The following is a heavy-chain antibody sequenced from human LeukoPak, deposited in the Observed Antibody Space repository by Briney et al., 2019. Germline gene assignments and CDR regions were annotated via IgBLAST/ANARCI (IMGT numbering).Heavy chain of an antibody. D-gene: IGHD3-10*01. CDR3: ARIPYGSGSSGWFDP. Sequence: GGSLRLSCAASGFTFSSYAMHWVRQAPGKGLEWVAVISYDGSNKYYADSVKGRFTISRDNSKNTLYLQMNSLRAEDTAVYYCARIPYGSGSSGWFDPWGQGTLVTVSS. V-gene: IGHV3-30*04. CDR1: GFTFSSYA. CDR2: ISYDGSNK. J-gene: IGHJ5*02.